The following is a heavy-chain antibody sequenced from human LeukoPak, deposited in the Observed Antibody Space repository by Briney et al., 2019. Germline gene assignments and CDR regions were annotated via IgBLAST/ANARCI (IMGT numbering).Heavy chain of an antibody. CDR3: ARGRSYDFWSGYYIDY. V-gene: IGHV4-4*07. CDR2: IQPSGST. J-gene: IGHJ4*02. CDR1: GGSMSNNY. Sequence: SSETLSLTCTVSGGSMSNNYWSWIRQPAGKGLEWIGRIQPSGSTNDNPSLKSRLTISVDTSKNQFSLKLSSVTAADTAVYYCARGRSYDFWSGYYIDYWGQGTLVTVSS. D-gene: IGHD3-3*01.